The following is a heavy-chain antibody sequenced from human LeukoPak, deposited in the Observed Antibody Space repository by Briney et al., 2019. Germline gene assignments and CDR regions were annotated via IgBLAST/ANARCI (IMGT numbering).Heavy chain of an antibody. V-gene: IGHV3-33*01. Sequence: GGSLRLSCAASGFTFSSYGMHWVRQAPGKGLEWVAVIWYDGSNKYYADSVKGRFTISRDNSKNTLYLQMNSLRAEDTAVYYCARVTPYDSSGHYPDYWGQGTLVTVSS. J-gene: IGHJ4*02. CDR3: ARVTPYDSSGHYPDY. CDR1: GFTFSSYG. CDR2: IWYDGSNK. D-gene: IGHD3-22*01.